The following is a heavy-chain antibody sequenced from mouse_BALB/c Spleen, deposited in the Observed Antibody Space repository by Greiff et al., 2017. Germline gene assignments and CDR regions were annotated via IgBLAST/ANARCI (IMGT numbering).Heavy chain of an antibody. CDR1: GYTFTSYT. CDR2: INPSSGYT. J-gene: IGHJ3*01. Sequence: VQLQESGAELARPGASVKMSCKASGYTFTSYTMHWVKQRPGQGLEWIGYINPSSGYTNYNQKFKDKATLTADKSSSTAYMQLSSLTSEDSAVYYCAKRYDEGWFAYWGQGTLVTVSA. D-gene: IGHD2-14*01. V-gene: IGHV1-4*01. CDR3: AKRYDEGWFAY.